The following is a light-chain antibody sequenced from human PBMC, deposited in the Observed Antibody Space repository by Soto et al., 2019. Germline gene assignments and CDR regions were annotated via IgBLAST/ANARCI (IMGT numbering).Light chain of an antibody. CDR2: WAS. J-gene: IGKJ1*01. CDR1: QSVLYSSNNKNY. V-gene: IGKV4-1*01. CDR3: QQYYSTPRT. Sequence: DILMTQSPDSLAVSLGERATINCKSSQSVLYSSNNKNYLAWYQQKPGQPPKLLIYWASTREFGVPDRFSGSGSGTDFTLTISSLQAEDVAVYYCQQYYSTPRTFGHGTKVDI.